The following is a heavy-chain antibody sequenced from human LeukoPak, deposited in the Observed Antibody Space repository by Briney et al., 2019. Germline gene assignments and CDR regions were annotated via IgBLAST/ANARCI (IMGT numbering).Heavy chain of an antibody. CDR1: GGSISSHY. Sequence: SETLSLTCTVSGGSISSHYWSWIRQPPGKGLEWIGYIYYSGSTNYNPSLKSRVTISVGTSKNQFSLKLSSVTAADTAVYYCARGFRRSALTFDYWGQGTLVTVSS. CDR2: IYYSGST. V-gene: IGHV4-59*11. D-gene: IGHD1-20*01. CDR3: ARGFRRSALTFDY. J-gene: IGHJ4*02.